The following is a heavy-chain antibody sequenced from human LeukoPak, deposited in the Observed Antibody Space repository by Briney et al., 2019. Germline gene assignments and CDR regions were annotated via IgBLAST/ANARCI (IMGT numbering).Heavy chain of an antibody. CDR2: ITGRSDKT. CDR1: GFNLNKYD. J-gene: IGHJ4*02. V-gene: IGHV3-23*01. Sequence: GGCLRLSCAASGFNLNKYDMTWARQAPGKGLEWVSTITGRSDKTYYTDSVKGRFVTSRDNSKDTLYLQMDSLRAEDTALYYCAKGGWLDDLGQGALVTVSS. CDR3: AKGGWLDD. D-gene: IGHD6-19*01.